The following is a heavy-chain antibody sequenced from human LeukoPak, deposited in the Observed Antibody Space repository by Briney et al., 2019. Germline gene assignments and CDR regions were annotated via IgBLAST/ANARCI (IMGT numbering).Heavy chain of an antibody. J-gene: IGHJ4*02. CDR3: ARDLDGDGIDY. D-gene: IGHD4-17*01. V-gene: IGHV3-7*01. CDR1: GFTFSSYW. CDR2: IKQDGSEK. Sequence: PGGSLRLSYATSGFTFSSYWMSWVRQAPGKGLEWVANIKQDGSEKYYVDSVKGRFTISRDNAKNSLYLQMNSLRAEDTAVYYCARDLDGDGIDYWGQGTLVTVSS.